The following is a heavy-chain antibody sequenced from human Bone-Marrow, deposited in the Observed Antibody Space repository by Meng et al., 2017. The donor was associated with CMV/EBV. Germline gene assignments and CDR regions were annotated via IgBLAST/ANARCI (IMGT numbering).Heavy chain of an antibody. Sequence: GESLKISCAASGFTFSNAWMSWVRQAPGKGLEWVCRIKSKTDGGTTDYAAPVKGRFTISRDDSKNTLYLQMNSLKTKDTALYYCTTNNCNGRRGYWGQGTLVTVSS. CDR1: GFTFSNAW. J-gene: IGHJ4*02. CDR2: IKSKTDGGTT. V-gene: IGHV3-15*01. D-gene: IGHD1-1*01. CDR3: TTNNCNGRRGY.